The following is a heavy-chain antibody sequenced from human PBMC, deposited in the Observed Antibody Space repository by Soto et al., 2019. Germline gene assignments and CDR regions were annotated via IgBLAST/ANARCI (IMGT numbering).Heavy chain of an antibody. CDR3: ARALALGYCSGGSCYSGYYYYYYMDV. V-gene: IGHV3-33*01. Sequence: GGSLRLSCAASGFTFSSYGMHWVRQAPGKGLEWVAVIWYDGSNKYYADSVKGRFTISRDNSKNTLYLQMNSLSAEETAVYYCARALALGYCSGGSCYSGYYYYYYMDVWGKGTTVTVSS. D-gene: IGHD2-15*01. CDR2: IWYDGSNK. J-gene: IGHJ6*03. CDR1: GFTFSSYG.